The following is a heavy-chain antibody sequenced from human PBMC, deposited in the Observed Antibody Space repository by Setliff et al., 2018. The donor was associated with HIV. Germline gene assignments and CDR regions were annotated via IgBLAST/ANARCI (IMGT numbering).Heavy chain of an antibody. Sequence: SETLSLTCTASGDSITSYYWTWIRQPPGKGLEWIGHIYYTGSTNYNPSLKSRVTISLDTSKNQFSLNLNSVTAADTAVYYCVRGNPDYDILTGYWSYYFDYWGQGTLVTISS. J-gene: IGHJ4*02. CDR3: VRGNPDYDILTGYWSYYFDY. D-gene: IGHD3-9*01. CDR2: IYYTGST. CDR1: GDSITSYY. V-gene: IGHV4-59*01.